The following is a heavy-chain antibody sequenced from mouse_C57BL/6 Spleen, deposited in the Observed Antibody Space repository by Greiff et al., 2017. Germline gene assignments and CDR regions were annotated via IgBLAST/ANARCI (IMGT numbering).Heavy chain of an antibody. Sequence: QVHVKQSGAELARPGASVKLSCKASGYTFTSYGISWVKQRTGQGLEWIGEIYPRSGNTYYNEKFKGKATLTADKSSSTAYMELRSLTSEDSAVYFCARGYDYDVGYYAMDYWGQGTSVTVSS. CDR3: ARGYDYDVGYYAMDY. CDR2: IYPRSGNT. CDR1: GYTFTSYG. D-gene: IGHD2-4*01. J-gene: IGHJ4*01. V-gene: IGHV1-81*01.